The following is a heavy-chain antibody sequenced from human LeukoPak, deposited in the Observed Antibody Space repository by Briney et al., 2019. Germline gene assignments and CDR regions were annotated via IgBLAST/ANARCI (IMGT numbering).Heavy chain of an antibody. Sequence: SETLFLTCTVSGYSISSGHYWAWIRQSPEKGLECIATMFHSGSTYYNPSLKSRVTTSVDTSKNEFSLNLSSVTAADTAVYYCARAGTNLGDYDYWGQGTLVTVSS. D-gene: IGHD4-17*01. CDR3: ARAGTNLGDYDY. CDR2: MFHSGST. J-gene: IGHJ4*02. V-gene: IGHV4-38-2*02. CDR1: GYSISSGHY.